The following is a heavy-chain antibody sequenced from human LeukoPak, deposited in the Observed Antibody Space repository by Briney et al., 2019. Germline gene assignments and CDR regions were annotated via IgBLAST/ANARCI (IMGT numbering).Heavy chain of an antibody. V-gene: IGHV3-23*01. Sequence: QPGGSLRLSCAASGFTFSSYAMSWVRQAPGKGLEWVSAISGSGGSTYYADSVKGRFTISRDNAKNSLYLQMNSLRAEDTAVYYCARGNAGLEWLLNYYYYYMDVWGKGTTVTVSS. CDR1: GFTFSSYA. CDR3: ARGNAGLEWLLNYYYYYMDV. D-gene: IGHD3-3*01. J-gene: IGHJ6*03. CDR2: ISGSGGST.